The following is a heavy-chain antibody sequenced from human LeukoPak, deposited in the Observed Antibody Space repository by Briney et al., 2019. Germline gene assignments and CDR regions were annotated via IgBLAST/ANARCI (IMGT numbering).Heavy chain of an antibody. CDR2: ISSSGSTI. D-gene: IGHD6-19*01. V-gene: IGHV3-48*03. Sequence: GGSLRLSCAASGFTFSSYEMNWVRQAPGKGLEWVSYISSSGSTIYYADSVKGRFTISRDNAKDSLYLQMNSLRAEDTAVYYCARGSTYSSGWYTGFDYWGQGTLVTVSS. J-gene: IGHJ4*02. CDR3: ARGSTYSSGWYTGFDY. CDR1: GFTFSSYE.